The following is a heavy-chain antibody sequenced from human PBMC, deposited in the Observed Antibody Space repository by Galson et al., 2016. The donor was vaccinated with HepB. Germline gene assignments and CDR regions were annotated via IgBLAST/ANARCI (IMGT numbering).Heavy chain of an antibody. J-gene: IGHJ4*02. CDR1: GFTFSNHW. CDR3: ARGTPIRTTSSSHFDS. CDR2: IKHDGSAE. D-gene: IGHD2-2*01. V-gene: IGHV3-7*02. Sequence: SLRLSCAASGFTFSNHWMTWVRQAPGKGLEWVANIKHDGSAEFYVDSVKGRFTVSRDNAKNSLYLQMNSLRVEDTALYYCARGTPIRTTSSSHFDSWGQGTLVTVSS.